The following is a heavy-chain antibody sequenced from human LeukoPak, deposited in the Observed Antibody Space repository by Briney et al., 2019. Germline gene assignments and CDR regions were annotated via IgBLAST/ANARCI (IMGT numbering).Heavy chain of an antibody. J-gene: IGHJ5*02. CDR2: INHSGST. D-gene: IGHD3-3*01. Sequence: SETLSLTCAVYGGSFSGYYWSWIRQPPGKGLEWIGEINHSGSTNYNPSLKSRVTISVDTSKNQFSLKLSSVTAADTAVYYCARGPTRGVTIFGVVTHTDWFDPWGQGTLVTVSS. CDR1: GGSFSGYY. V-gene: IGHV4-34*01. CDR3: ARGPTRGVTIFGVVTHTDWFDP.